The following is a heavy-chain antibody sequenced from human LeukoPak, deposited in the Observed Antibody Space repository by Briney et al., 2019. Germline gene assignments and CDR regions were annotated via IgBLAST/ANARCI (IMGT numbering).Heavy chain of an antibody. D-gene: IGHD3-10*01. V-gene: IGHV3-30*02. CDR3: AKDRKYYGSGNYYYMDV. CDR2: IRYDGSNK. Sequence: EGSLRLSCAASGFTFSSYPMHWVRQAPGKGLEWVAFIRYDGSNKYYADSVKGRFTISRDNSKNTLYLQMNSLRAEDTAVYYCAKDRKYYGSGNYYYMDVWGKGTTVTISS. J-gene: IGHJ6*03. CDR1: GFTFSSYP.